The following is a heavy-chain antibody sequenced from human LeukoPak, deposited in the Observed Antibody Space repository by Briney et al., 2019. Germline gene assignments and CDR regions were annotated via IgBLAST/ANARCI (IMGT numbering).Heavy chain of an antibody. V-gene: IGHV3-23*01. CDR3: AKQSGYYVYYYMDV. CDR2: ISGSGGST. CDR1: GFTFSSYA. D-gene: IGHD3-9*01. Sequence: GGSLRLSCAASGFTFSSYAVSWVRQAPGKGLEWVSAISGSGGSTYYADSVKGRFTISRDNSKNTLYLQMNSLRAEDTAVYYCAKQSGYYVYYYMDVWGKGTTVTVSS. J-gene: IGHJ6*03.